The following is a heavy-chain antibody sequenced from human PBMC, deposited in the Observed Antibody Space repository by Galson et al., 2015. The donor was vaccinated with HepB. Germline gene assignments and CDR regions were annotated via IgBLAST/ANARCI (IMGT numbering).Heavy chain of an antibody. V-gene: IGHV3-13*01. CDR3: ARGWGQGGFGELFRETPTQPFDP. CDR1: GFTFSSYD. Sequence: SLRLSCAASGFTFSSYDMHWVRQATGKGLEWVSAIGTAGDTYYPGSVKGRFTISRENAKNSLYLQMNSLRAGDTAVYYCARGWGQGGFGELFRETPTQPFDPWGQGTLVTVSS. J-gene: IGHJ5*02. CDR2: IGTAGDT. D-gene: IGHD3-10*01.